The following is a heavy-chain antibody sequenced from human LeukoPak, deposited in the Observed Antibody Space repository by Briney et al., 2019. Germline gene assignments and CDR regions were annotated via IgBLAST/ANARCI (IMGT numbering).Heavy chain of an antibody. D-gene: IGHD3-10*01. CDR3: ARNVYYGSGSFYFDY. V-gene: IGHV4-59*01. Sequence: PSETLSLTCTVSGGSISSYYWSWIRQPPGKGLEWIGYIYYSGSTNYNPSLKSRVTISVDTSKNQFSLKLSSVTAADTAVYYCARNVYYGSGSFYFDYWGQGTLVTVSS. J-gene: IGHJ4*02. CDR1: GGSISSYY. CDR2: IYYSGST.